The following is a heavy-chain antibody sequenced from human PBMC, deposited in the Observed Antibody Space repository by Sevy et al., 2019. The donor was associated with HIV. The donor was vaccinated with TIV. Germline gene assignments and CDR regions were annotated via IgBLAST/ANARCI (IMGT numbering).Heavy chain of an antibody. CDR1: GFTFRSFS. CDR3: ARDAARVIVPTAGFDS. J-gene: IGHJ5*01. D-gene: IGHD1-1*01. Sequence: GGSLRLSCVASGFTFRSFSMHWVRQAPGKGLEWVAAIWYDGRTERYADSVQGRFTISRDNSKKTLYVQMNSLRDEDTAIYYCARDAARVIVPTAGFDSWGQGTLVTVSS. V-gene: IGHV3-33*01. CDR2: IWYDGRTE.